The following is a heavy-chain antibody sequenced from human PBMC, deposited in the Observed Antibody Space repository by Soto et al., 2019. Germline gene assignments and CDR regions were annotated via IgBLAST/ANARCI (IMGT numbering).Heavy chain of an antibody. V-gene: IGHV3-11*05. CDR1: GFTFSDYY. Sequence: QVQLEESGGGLVKPGGSPRLSCAASGFTFSDYYMTWIRQAPGKGLEWVAYISSSTTYTNYADSVKGRFTVSRDNAENSLYLQMNIMRVEDTAVYYCARDMYYYGSGDLGAFEIWGQGTMVTVSS. J-gene: IGHJ3*02. CDR2: ISSSTTYT. D-gene: IGHD3-10*01. CDR3: ARDMYYYGSGDLGAFEI.